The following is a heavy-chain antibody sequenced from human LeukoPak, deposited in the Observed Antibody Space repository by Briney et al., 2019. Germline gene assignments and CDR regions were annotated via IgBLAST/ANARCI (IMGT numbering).Heavy chain of an antibody. Sequence: SETLSLTCTVSGGSISSYYWSWIRQPAGKGLEWIGRIYTGGSTNYNPSLKSRVTMSVDTSKNQFSLKLSSVTAADTAVYYCARIKYQLLPYYYYYMDVWGKGTTVTVSS. CDR1: GGSISSYY. V-gene: IGHV4-4*07. CDR2: IYTGGST. D-gene: IGHD2-2*01. J-gene: IGHJ6*03. CDR3: ARIKYQLLPYYYYYMDV.